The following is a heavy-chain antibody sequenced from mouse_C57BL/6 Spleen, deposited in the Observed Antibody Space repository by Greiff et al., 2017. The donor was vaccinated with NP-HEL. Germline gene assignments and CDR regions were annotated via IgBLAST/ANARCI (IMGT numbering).Heavy chain of an antibody. CDR3: ARHEERYYGRSPAGFAY. J-gene: IGHJ3*01. D-gene: IGHD1-1*01. Sequence: VQLQQSGAELVKPGASVKLSCKASGYTFTEYTIHWVKQRSGQGLEWIGWFYPGSGSIKYNEKFKDKATLTADKSSSTVYMELSRLTSEDSAVYFCARHEERYYGRSPAGFAYWGQGTLVTVSA. CDR1: GYTFTEYT. CDR2: FYPGSGSI. V-gene: IGHV1-62-2*01.